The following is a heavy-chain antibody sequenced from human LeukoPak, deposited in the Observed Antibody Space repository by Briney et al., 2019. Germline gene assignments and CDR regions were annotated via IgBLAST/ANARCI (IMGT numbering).Heavy chain of an antibody. CDR2: IIPIFGTA. CDR1: GGTFSSYA. J-gene: IGHJ3*02. D-gene: IGHD1-26*01. CDR3: ARDVVPTIVGATVNAFDI. Sequence: VASVTVSCKASGGTFSSYAISWVRQAPGQGLEWMGGIIPIFGTANYAQKFQGRVTITADKSTSTAYMELSSLRSDDTAVYYCARDVVPTIVGATVNAFDIWGQGTMVTVSS. V-gene: IGHV1-69*06.